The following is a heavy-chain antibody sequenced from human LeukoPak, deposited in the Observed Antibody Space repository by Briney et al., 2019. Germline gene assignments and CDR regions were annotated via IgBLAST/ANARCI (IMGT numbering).Heavy chain of an antibody. CDR1: GGSISSYY. D-gene: IGHD4-17*01. Sequence: SETLSLTCTVSGGSISSYYWSWIRQPPGKGLEWIGYIYTSGSTNYNPSLKSRVTISVDTSKNQFSLKLSSVTAADTVVYYCARHDYGDYAFDYWGQGTLVTVSS. CDR3: ARHDYGDYAFDY. CDR2: IYTSGST. V-gene: IGHV4-4*09. J-gene: IGHJ4*02.